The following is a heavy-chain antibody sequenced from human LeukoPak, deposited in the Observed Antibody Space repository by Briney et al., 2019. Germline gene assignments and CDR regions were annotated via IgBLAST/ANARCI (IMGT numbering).Heavy chain of an antibody. V-gene: IGHV4-61*05. CDR1: GGSISSSSYY. CDR2: IYYSERP. D-gene: IGHD1-26*01. CDR3: ARRGGSPLGAFDI. J-gene: IGHJ3*02. Sequence: KPSETLSLTCTVSGGSISSSSYYWGWIRQPPGKGLEWIGYIYYSERPNYNPSLKSRVTISVDTSKNQFSLKLTSVTAADTAVYYCARRGGSPLGAFDIWGQGTLVTVSS.